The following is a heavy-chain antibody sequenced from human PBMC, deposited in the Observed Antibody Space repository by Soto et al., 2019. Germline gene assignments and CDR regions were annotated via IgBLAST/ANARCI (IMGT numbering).Heavy chain of an antibody. D-gene: IGHD1-26*01. J-gene: IGHJ4*02. Sequence: GSLRLSCAASAFTFSTYWMTWVRQAPGEGLEWAHXIKHDXREQYYVDYVXXRFTIYRXXAKTSLYLQMNSLRAEDTAVYYCVTHSGTYFDYWGLGTLVTVSS. CDR3: VTHSGTYFDY. V-gene: IGHV3-7*05. CDR2: IKHDXREQ. CDR1: AFTFSTYW.